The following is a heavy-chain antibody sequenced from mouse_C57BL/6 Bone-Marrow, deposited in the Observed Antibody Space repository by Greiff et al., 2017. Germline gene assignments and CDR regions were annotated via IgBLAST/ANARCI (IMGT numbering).Heavy chain of an antibody. J-gene: IGHJ1*03. V-gene: IGHV5-6*02. CDR1: GFTFSSYG. CDR3: ARQGRDWYFDV. Sequence: DVMLVESGGDLVKPGGSLKLSCAASGFTFSSYGMSWVRQTPDKRLEWVATISSGGSYTYYPDSVKGRFTISRDNAKNTLYLQMSSLKSEDTAMYYCARQGRDWYFDVWGTGTTVTVSS. CDR2: ISSGGSYT.